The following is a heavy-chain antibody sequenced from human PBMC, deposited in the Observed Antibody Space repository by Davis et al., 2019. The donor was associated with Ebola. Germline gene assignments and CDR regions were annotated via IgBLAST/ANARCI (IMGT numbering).Heavy chain of an antibody. D-gene: IGHD2-15*01. J-gene: IGHJ5*02. CDR3: ARETVVVVAALGWWFDP. CDR1: GFTFSSYW. CDR2: IKQDGSEK. V-gene: IGHV3-7*01. Sequence: PGGSLRLSCAASGFTFSSYWMSWVRQAPGKGLEWVANIKQDGSEKYYVDSVKGRFTISRDNAKNSLYLQMNSLRAEDTAVYYCARETVVVVAALGWWFDPRGQGTLVTVSS.